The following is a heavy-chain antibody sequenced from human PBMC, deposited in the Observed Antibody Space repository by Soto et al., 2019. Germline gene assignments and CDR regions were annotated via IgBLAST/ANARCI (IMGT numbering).Heavy chain of an antibody. CDR3: AKGGSSGWFYFDF. J-gene: IGHJ4*02. Sequence: PGVSLRLSGAASGFTFGTYSINWVRQAPGKGLEWVSSTPGSGGSAYYADSVRGRFTISRDNSKNTVYLQLDSLRPEDSAIYYCAKGGSSGWFYFDFCGQGTQVTVSP. D-gene: IGHD6-19*01. CDR1: GFTFGTYS. V-gene: IGHV3-23*01. CDR2: TPGSGGSA.